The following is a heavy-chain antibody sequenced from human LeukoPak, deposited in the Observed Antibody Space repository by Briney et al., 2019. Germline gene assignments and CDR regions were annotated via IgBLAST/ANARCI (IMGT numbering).Heavy chain of an antibody. V-gene: IGHV4-4*07. D-gene: IGHD3-16*01. CDR2: IHTSGGT. CDR3: AGGGDYVWGSLYYYDY. J-gene: IGHJ4*02. CDR1: GPSTSSYY. Sequence: SQTLSLTCTVSGPSTSSYYRRWNRQPAGKGLEWIGRIHTSGGTNYNPSLKSRVTMSADPSKNQFSLKLSSVTAADPAVYYCAGGGDYVWGSLYYYDYWGQGTLVTVSS.